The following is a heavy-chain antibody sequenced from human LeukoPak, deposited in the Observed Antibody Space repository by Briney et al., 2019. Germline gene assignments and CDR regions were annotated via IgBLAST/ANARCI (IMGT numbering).Heavy chain of an antibody. D-gene: IGHD3-10*01. CDR1: GGTFSSYA. J-gene: IGHJ4*02. CDR2: IIPILGIA. CDR3: ARVIRENFDY. Sequence: ASVEVSCKASGGTFSSYAISWVRQAPGQGLEWMGRIIPILGIANYAQKFQGRVTITADKSTSTAYMELSSLRSEDTAVYYCARVIRENFDYWGQGTLVTVSS. V-gene: IGHV1-69*04.